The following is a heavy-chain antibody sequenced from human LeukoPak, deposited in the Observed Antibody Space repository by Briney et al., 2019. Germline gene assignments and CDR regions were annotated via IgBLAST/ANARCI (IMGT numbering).Heavy chain of an antibody. Sequence: ASVKVSCKASGYTFTSYGISWVRQAPGQGLEWMGWINPNSGGTNYAQKFQGRVTMTRDTSISTAYMELSRLRSDDTAVYYCARSTVVPAAIDWFDPWGQGTLVTVSS. V-gene: IGHV1-2*02. J-gene: IGHJ5*02. CDR1: GYTFTSYG. CDR2: INPNSGGT. CDR3: ARSTVVPAAIDWFDP. D-gene: IGHD2-2*02.